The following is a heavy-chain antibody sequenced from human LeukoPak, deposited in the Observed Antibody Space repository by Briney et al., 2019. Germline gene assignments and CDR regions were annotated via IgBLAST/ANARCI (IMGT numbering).Heavy chain of an antibody. CDR2: INFNSGDT. CDR1: GYTFTGYY. V-gene: IGHV1-2*02. CDR3: ARGGNGGLYYYYYMDI. J-gene: IGHJ6*03. Sequence: ASVKVSCKASGYTFTGYYLHWVRQAPGQGPEWMGWINFNSGDTNYARKFQGRVSMTRDTSINTAYLDLRSLSFDDTAVYFCARGGNGGLYYYYYMDIWGSGTTVTVSS. D-gene: IGHD3-16*01.